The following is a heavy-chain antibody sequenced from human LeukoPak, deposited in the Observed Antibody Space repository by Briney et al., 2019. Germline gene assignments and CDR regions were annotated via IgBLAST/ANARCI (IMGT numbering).Heavy chain of an antibody. CDR1: GGSISPYY. V-gene: IGHV4-59*01. CDR2: IYYNGYT. CDR3: ASGQGIPVAWGAFNI. J-gene: IGHJ3*02. Sequence: SETLSLNCTVSGGSISPYYWRWIRQPPGKGLEWIGYIYYNGYTNYNPSLKSPVTMSVDMSKNQLSLKLSSVTAADTAVYYCASGQGIPVAWGAFNIWGQGTMVTVSS. D-gene: IGHD6-19*01.